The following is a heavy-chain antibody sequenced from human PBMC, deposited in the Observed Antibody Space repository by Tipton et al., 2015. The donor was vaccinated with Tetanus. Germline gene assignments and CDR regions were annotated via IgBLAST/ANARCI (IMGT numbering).Heavy chain of an antibody. V-gene: IGHV3-69-1*01. Sequence: SGLTLSFNHMNWVRQAPGKGLEWISYISTTFEIWYADSVKGRFTISRDNDRSSLYLQMNSLGDEDTAVYFCAGDRDYAFNIWGQGTTVTVSS. CDR1: GLTLSFNH. J-gene: IGHJ3*02. D-gene: IGHD2-21*02. CDR3: AGDRDYAFNI. CDR2: ISTTFEI.